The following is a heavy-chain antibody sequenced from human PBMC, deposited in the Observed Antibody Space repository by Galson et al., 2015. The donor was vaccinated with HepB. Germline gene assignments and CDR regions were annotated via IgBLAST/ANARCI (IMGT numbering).Heavy chain of an antibody. V-gene: IGHV3-30-3*01. Sequence: SLRLSCAASGFTFSSYAMHWVRQAPGKGLEWVAVISYDGSNKYYADSVKGRFTISRDNSKNTLYLQMNSLRAEDTAVYYCARSLAEDSYGFHYYYYYGMDVWGQGTTVTVSS. CDR2: ISYDGSNK. CDR1: GFTFSSYA. CDR3: ARSLAEDSYGFHYYYYYGMDV. D-gene: IGHD5-18*01. J-gene: IGHJ6*02.